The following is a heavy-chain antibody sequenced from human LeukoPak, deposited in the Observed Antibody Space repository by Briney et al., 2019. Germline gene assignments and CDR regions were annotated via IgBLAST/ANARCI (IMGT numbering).Heavy chain of an antibody. J-gene: IGHJ4*02. CDR2: INSDGRNT. Sequence: GGSLRLSCAASGFTFSTHWMHWVRHAPGKGLVWVSQINSDGRNTNYADSVKGRFTISRDNAKNTLYLQMNSLRAEDTAVYYCARGSPYPNYWGQGTLVTVSS. CDR3: ARGSPYPNY. V-gene: IGHV3-74*01. D-gene: IGHD2-21*01. CDR1: GFTFSTHW.